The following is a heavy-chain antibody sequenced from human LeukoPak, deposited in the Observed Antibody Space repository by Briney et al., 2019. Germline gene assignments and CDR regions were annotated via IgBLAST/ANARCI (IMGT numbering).Heavy chain of an antibody. J-gene: IGHJ4*02. CDR1: GFTFSTYV. V-gene: IGHV3-30*18. CDR2: ISHDGSEK. CDR3: AKEYCTTTNCLGD. Sequence: GGSLRLSCTASGFTFSTYVLHWVRQAPGKGLEWVAVISHDGSEKYYADSVKGRFTISRDNSKSTLYLQMNSLRAEDTAVYYCAKEYCTTTNCLGDWGLGTLVTVSS. D-gene: IGHD2-2*01.